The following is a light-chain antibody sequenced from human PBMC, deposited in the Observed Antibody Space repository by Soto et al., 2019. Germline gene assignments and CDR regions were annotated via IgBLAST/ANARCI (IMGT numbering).Light chain of an antibody. J-gene: IGKJ3*01. CDR2: AAS. V-gene: IGKV1-9*01. Sequence: IQLTQSPSSLSASVGDRVTITCRASQGISSYLAWYQQKPGKAPKLLIYAASTLQSGVPSRFSGSGSGADFTLTISRLEPEDFAVYYCQQYTTSPFTFGPGTKVDIK. CDR3: QQYTTSPFT. CDR1: QGISSY.